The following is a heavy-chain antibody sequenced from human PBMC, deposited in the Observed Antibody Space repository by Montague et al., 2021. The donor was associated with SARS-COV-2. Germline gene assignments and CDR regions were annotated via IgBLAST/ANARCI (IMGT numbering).Heavy chain of an antibody. J-gene: IGHJ3*02. Sequence: SETLSLTCAVDGGSFSGYYWSWIRQPPGKGLEWIGEINHSGSTNXXPSLKSRVTISVDTSKNQFSLKLSSVTAADTAVYYCAIPMVRGFSRAFDIWGQGTMVTVSS. CDR2: INHSGST. V-gene: IGHV4-34*01. D-gene: IGHD3-10*01. CDR3: AIPMVRGFSRAFDI. CDR1: GGSFSGYY.